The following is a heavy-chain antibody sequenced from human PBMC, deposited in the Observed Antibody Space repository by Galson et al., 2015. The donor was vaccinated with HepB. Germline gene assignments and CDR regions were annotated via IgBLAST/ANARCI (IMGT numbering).Heavy chain of an antibody. CDR3: ARQRGPGQYMWWELPFDY. J-gene: IGHJ4*02. CDR1: GGTFSSYA. Sequence: SCKASGGTFSSYAISWVRQAPGQGLEWMGGIIPILGIANYAQKFQGRVTITADKSTSTAYMELSSLRSEDTAVYYCARQRGPGQYMWWELPFDYWGQGTLVTVSS. CDR2: IIPILGIA. V-gene: IGHV1-69*10. D-gene: IGHD1-26*01.